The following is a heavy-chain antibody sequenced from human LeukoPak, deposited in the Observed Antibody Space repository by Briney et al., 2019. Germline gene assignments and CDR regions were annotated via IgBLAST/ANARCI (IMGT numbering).Heavy chain of an antibody. Sequence: TGGPLGPPFETMGFPFISIGRHWVPRTPGKGRGGVAVFSKEGGNKFYADSLKGRVTISRDDSKKTIYLHLNTLRPEDSGIYYCAKDGGLTGDNYFDHWGLGTLVTVSS. CDR3: AKDGGLTGDNYFDH. D-gene: IGHD3-9*01. V-gene: IGHV3-30*18. CDR1: GFPFISIG. CDR2: FSKEGGNK. J-gene: IGHJ4*02.